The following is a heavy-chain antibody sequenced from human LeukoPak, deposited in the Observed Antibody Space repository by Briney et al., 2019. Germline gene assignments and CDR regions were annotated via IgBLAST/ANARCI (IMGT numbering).Heavy chain of an antibody. V-gene: IGHV4-59*01. CDR2: IFYSGST. D-gene: IGHD3-10*01. CDR1: GGSISSYY. J-gene: IGHJ6*02. CDR3: ARDRSYYTGGMDA. Sequence: PSETLSLTCTVSGGSISSYYWSWIRQPPGKGLEWIGYIFYSGSTKYNPSLKSRVTISVDTSKNQFSLKLSSVTAADTAVYYCARDRSYYTGGMDAWGQGTTVTVSS.